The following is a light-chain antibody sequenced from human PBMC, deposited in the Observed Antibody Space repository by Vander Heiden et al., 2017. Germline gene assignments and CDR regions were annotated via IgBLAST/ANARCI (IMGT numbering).Light chain of an antibody. Sequence: DIVMTPSPLSLVVTPGGPASTPCKSSQGRRHSDGDNCLDCYLQKPGQPPQLLIYLGSNRASGVPDRFSGTGAGTDFTLKIIRGEAEDVGVYYCMQARQTPPITFGQGTRLDIK. J-gene: IGKJ5*01. CDR2: LGS. CDR1: QGRRHSDGDNC. CDR3: MQARQTPPIT. V-gene: IGKV2-28*01.